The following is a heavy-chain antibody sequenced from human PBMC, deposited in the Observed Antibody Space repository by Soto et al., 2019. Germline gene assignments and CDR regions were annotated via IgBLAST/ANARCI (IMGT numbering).Heavy chain of an antibody. CDR3: ARDPIYDSIWGSWDYYMDV. D-gene: IGHD3-16*01. Sequence: GGSLRLSCAASGFTVSSNYMSWVRQAPGKGLEWVSVIYSGGSTYYADSVKGRFTISRDNSKNTLYLQMNSLRAEDTAVYYCARDPIYDSIWGSWDYYMDVWGKGTTVTVSS. CDR2: IYSGGST. V-gene: IGHV3-66*01. J-gene: IGHJ6*03. CDR1: GFTVSSNY.